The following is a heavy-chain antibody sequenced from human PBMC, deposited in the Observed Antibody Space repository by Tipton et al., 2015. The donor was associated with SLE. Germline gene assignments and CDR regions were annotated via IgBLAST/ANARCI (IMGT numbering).Heavy chain of an antibody. D-gene: IGHD3-3*01. V-gene: IGHV4-39*07. CDR3: ARDKMDFWSNWFDP. J-gene: IGHJ5*02. CDR2: IYYSGTT. Sequence: WVRQAPGKGLEWIGSIYYSGTTYYNPSLKSRVTISVDTSKNQFSLKLTSVTAADTAVYYCARDKMDFWSNWFDPWGQGTLVTVSS.